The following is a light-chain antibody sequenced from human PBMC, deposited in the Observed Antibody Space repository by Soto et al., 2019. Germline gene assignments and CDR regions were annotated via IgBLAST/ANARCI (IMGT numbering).Light chain of an antibody. CDR1: SSNIGSNT. Sequence: QSVLTQPPSASGTPGQSVAISCSGSSSNIGSNTVNWYQQLPGTAPKLLIYANNQRPSGVPDRFSGSKSGTSASLAISGLQSEDEADYYCVAWDDSLNGWVFGGGTKLTVL. J-gene: IGLJ3*02. V-gene: IGLV1-44*01. CDR3: VAWDDSLNGWV. CDR2: ANN.